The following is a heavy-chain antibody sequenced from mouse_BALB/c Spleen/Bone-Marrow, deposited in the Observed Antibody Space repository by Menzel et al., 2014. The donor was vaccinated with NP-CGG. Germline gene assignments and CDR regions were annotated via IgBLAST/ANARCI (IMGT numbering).Heavy chain of an antibody. CDR1: GFNIKDTY. J-gene: IGHJ4*01. CDR3: ALLLRYYAMDY. D-gene: IGHD1-1*01. CDR2: IDPANGNT. V-gene: IGHV14-3*02. Sequence: GASVKLSCTASGFNIKDTYMHWVKQRPEQGLEWIGRIDPANGNTKYDPKFQGKATITADTSSNTAYLQLSSLTSEDTAVYYCALLLRYYAMDYWGQGTSVTVSS.